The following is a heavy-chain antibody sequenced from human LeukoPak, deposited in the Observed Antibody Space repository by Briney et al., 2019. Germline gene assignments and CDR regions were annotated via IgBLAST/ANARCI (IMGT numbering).Heavy chain of an antibody. V-gene: IGHV4-30-4*01. D-gene: IGHD4-17*01. CDR2: IYYSGST. J-gene: IGHJ2*01. CDR3: ARVLPTELVHFDL. CDR1: GGSISSGDYY. Sequence: SQTLSLTCTVSGGSISSGDYYWSWIRQPPGKGLEWIGYIYYSGSTYYNPSLKSRVTISVDTSKNQFSLKLSSVTAADTAVYYCARVLPTELVHFDLWGRGTLVTVSS.